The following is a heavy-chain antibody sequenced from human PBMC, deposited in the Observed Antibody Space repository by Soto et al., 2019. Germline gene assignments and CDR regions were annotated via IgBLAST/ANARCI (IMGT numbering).Heavy chain of an antibody. J-gene: IGHJ6*02. V-gene: IGHV3-30-3*01. D-gene: IGHD6-13*01. CDR2: ISYDGSNK. CDR3: ARDKAAAGPSYYYGMDV. CDR1: GFTFSSYA. Sequence: PGGSLRLSCAASGFTFSSYAMHWVRQAPGKGLEWVAVISYDGSNKYYADSVKGRFTISRDNSKNTLYLQMNSLRAEDTAVYYCARDKAAAGPSYYYGMDVWGQGTTVTVSS.